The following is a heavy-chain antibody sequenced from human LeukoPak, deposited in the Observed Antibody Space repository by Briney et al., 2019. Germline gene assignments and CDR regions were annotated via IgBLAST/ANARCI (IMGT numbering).Heavy chain of an antibody. J-gene: IGHJ4*02. CDR1: RGSFSGYY. V-gene: IGHV4-34*01. CDR2: INHSGST. D-gene: IGHD4-23*01. CDR3: ARVTTVVTPADY. Sequence: SETLSLTCAVYRGSFSGYYWSWIRQPPGKGLEWIGEINHSGSTNYNPSLKSRVTISVDTSKNQFSLKLSSVTAADTAVYYCARVTTVVTPADYWGQGTLVTVSS.